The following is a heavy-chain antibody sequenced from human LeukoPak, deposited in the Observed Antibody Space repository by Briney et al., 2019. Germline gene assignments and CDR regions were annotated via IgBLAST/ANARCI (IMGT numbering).Heavy chain of an antibody. CDR2: ISSSSSYI. V-gene: IGHV3-21*01. D-gene: IGHD3-22*01. Sequence: GGSLRLSCAASGFSFSSYSMNWVRQAPGKGLEWVSSISSSSSYIYYADSVKGRFTISRDNAKNSLYQQMNSLRVEDTAVYYCARGTSGYARDDAFEIWGQGTMVTVSS. J-gene: IGHJ3*02. CDR1: GFSFSSYS. CDR3: ARGTSGYARDDAFEI.